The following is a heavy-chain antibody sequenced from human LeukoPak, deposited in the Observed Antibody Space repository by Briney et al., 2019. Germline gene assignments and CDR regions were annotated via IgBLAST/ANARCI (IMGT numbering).Heavy chain of an antibody. D-gene: IGHD3-3*01. CDR1: GFTFTSFS. Sequence: GGSLRLSCAASGFTFTSFSLNWVRQAPGKGLEWISYISASSTTIYYADSLKGRFTISRDNAKKSLYLQMNSLRVEDTAVYYCAKDTYYDFWSGYWHNWGQGTLVTVSS. CDR3: AKDTYYDFWSGYWHN. CDR2: ISASSTTI. J-gene: IGHJ4*02. V-gene: IGHV3-48*01.